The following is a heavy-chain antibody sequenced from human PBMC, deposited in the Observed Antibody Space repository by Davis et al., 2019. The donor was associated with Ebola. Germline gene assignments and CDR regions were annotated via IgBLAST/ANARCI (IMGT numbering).Heavy chain of an antibody. Sequence: AASVKVSCKTFGYTFTSYGITWVRQAPGQGLEWMGWISAYNGNTNYAQKLQGRVTMTTDTSTSTAYMELRSLRSDDTAVYYCARDQGSGSYSYYYYGMDVWGKGTTVTVSS. CDR3: ARDQGSGSYSYYYYGMDV. J-gene: IGHJ6*04. D-gene: IGHD1-26*01. CDR2: ISAYNGNT. CDR1: GYTFTSYG. V-gene: IGHV1-18*01.